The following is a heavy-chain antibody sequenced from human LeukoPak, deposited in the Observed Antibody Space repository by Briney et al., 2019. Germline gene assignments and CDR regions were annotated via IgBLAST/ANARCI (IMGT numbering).Heavy chain of an antibody. CDR3: ARLVVVAATPDY. Sequence: SVKVSCKASGYTFTGYYMRWVRQAPGQGLERMGGIIPIFGTANYAQKFQGRVTITADKSTSTAYMELSSLRSEDTAVYYCARLVVVAATPDYWGQGTLVTVSS. CDR2: IIPIFGTA. D-gene: IGHD2-15*01. CDR1: GYTFTGYY. V-gene: IGHV1-69*06. J-gene: IGHJ4*02.